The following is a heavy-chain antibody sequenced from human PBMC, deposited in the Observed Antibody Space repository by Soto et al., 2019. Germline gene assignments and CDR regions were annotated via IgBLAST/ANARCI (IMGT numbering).Heavy chain of an antibody. V-gene: IGHV3-30-3*01. Sequence: QVQLVESGGGVVQPGRSLRLSCAASGFTFSNYAMHWVRQAPGKGLEWVAVVSYDGSHIYYADSAKGRFTISRDNSKNTLHLQMTSLRPEDTAVYYCAGNMDTAMATYYYGLDVWARGTTVTVSS. CDR3: AGNMDTAMATYYYGLDV. CDR2: VSYDGSHI. D-gene: IGHD5-18*01. CDR1: GFTFSNYA. J-gene: IGHJ6*02.